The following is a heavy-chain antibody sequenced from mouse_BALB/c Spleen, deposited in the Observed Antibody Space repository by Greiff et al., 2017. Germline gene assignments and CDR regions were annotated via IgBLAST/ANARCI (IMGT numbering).Heavy chain of an antibody. J-gene: IGHJ3*01. Sequence: QVQLKQPGAELVKPGTSVKLSCKASGYNFTSYWINWVKLRPGQGLEWIGDIYPGSGSTNYNEKFKSKATLTVDTSSSTAYMQLSSLASEDSALYYCANYYYGSSWGFADWGQGTLVTVSA. V-gene: IGHV1-55*01. CDR1: GYNFTSYW. D-gene: IGHD1-1*01. CDR3: ANYYYGSSWGFAD. CDR2: IYPGSGST.